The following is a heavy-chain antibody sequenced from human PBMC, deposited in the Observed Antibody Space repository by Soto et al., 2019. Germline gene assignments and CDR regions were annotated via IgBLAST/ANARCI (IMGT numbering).Heavy chain of an antibody. CDR2: ISYDGSNK. D-gene: IGHD6-13*01. V-gene: IGHV3-30*18. Sequence: GGSLRLSCAASGFTFSSYGMHWVRQAPGKGLEWVAVISYDGSNKYYADSVKGRFTISRDNSKNTLYLQMNSLRAEDTAVYYCAKPAWYSSSWYYFDYWGQGTLVTVSS. CDR3: AKPAWYSSSWYYFDY. CDR1: GFTFSSYG. J-gene: IGHJ4*02.